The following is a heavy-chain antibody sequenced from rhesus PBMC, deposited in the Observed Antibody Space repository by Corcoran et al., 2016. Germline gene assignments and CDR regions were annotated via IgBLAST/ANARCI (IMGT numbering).Heavy chain of an antibody. Sequence: EVQLVESGGGLAKPGGSLRLSCAASGFTFSSYWMNWVRQTPGKGLEWRSAISRGGGRTYYADAGKVRFTSARENAKNTRSLQMNSLRAEDTAVYYCAKGIAAAGTNYWGQGVLVTVSS. CDR2: ISRGGGRT. CDR1: GFTFSSYW. J-gene: IGHJ4*01. V-gene: IGHV3S42*01. CDR3: AKGIAAAGTNY. D-gene: IGHD6-25*01.